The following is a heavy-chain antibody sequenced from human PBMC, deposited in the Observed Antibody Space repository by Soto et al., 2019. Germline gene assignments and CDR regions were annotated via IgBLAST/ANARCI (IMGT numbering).Heavy chain of an antibody. J-gene: IGHJ1*01. D-gene: IGHD1-1*01. Sequence: EVQVVESGGGLVQPGGSLRLSCAVSGFTGSYMTWVRQAPGKGLEWVSFIHSDGNTFYADSVKGRFSISRDSSKNTVSLQMSSLRAEDTAVYYCAAGLDNAKIHHWGQGTLVTVSS. CDR1: GFTGSY. CDR2: IHSDGNT. CDR3: AAGLDNAKIHH. V-gene: IGHV3-66*01.